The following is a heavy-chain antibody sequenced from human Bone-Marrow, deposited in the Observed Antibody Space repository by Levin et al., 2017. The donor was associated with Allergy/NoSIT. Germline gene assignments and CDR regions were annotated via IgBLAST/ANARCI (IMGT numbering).Heavy chain of an antibody. CDR2: MYPGDSET. J-gene: IGHJ2*01. D-gene: IGHD2-21*01. CDR1: GYTFTSYW. Sequence: PGGSLRLSCKGSGYTFTSYWIAWVRQMPGNGLEWVGIMYPGDSETRYSPSFQGQVTISADKSISTAYLQWNSLKASDAAIYYFARTPPYGGTNCYLYWYLDLWGRGTPVTVSS. V-gene: IGHV5-51*01. CDR3: ARTPPYGGTNCYLYWYLDL.